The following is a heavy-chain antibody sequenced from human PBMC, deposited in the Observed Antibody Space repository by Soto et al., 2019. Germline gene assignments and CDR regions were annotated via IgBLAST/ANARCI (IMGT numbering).Heavy chain of an antibody. J-gene: IGHJ3*02. Sequence: GGFLRLSCAASGFTFSDYYMSWIRQAPGKGLEWVSYISSSGSTIYYADSVKGRFTISRDNAKNSLYLQMNSLRAEDTAVYYCARDLMATMGTFDIWGQGTMVTVSS. CDR1: GFTFSDYY. CDR3: ARDLMATMGTFDI. CDR2: ISSSGSTI. V-gene: IGHV3-11*01. D-gene: IGHD5-12*01.